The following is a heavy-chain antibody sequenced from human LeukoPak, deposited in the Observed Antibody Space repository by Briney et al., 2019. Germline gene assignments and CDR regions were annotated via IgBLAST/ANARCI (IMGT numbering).Heavy chain of an antibody. Sequence: GGSLRLSCAASGFTFDDYTMHWGRQAPGKGLEWVSLISWDGGSTYYADSVKGRFTISRDNSKNSLYLQMNSLRTEDTALYYCAKAESSGYYYWGQGTLVTVSS. CDR2: ISWDGGST. V-gene: IGHV3-43*01. D-gene: IGHD3-22*01. CDR3: AKAESSGYYY. CDR1: GFTFDDYT. J-gene: IGHJ4*02.